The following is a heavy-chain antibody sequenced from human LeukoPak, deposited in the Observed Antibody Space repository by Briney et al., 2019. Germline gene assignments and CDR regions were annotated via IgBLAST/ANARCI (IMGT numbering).Heavy chain of an antibody. CDR1: GASISNYF. CDR2: VSSSGTI. J-gene: IGHJ4*02. Sequence: SETLSLTCTVSGASISNYFWHWIRHPAGKGLEWIGRVSSSGTINYNPSLKSRVAMSVDTSRNQFSLKLSSVTAADTAVYYCARGVKHYYDSSGYCSDWGQGTLVTVSS. V-gene: IGHV4-4*07. CDR3: ARGVKHYYDSSGYCSD. D-gene: IGHD3-22*01.